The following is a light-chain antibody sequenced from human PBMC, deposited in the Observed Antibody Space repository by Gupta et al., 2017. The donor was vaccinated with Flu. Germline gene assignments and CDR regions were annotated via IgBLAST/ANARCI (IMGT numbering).Light chain of an antibody. Sequence: GTLSLSPGDRATLACRASQSVSNSYLAWYQHKPGQGPRLLIYGASRRATGIPDRFTGSGSGTDFTLIISRLEPEDSAVYYCQQYNRSPYTFGPGTKLEIK. CDR3: QQYNRSPYT. CDR1: QSVSNSY. V-gene: IGKV3-20*01. CDR2: GAS. J-gene: IGKJ2*01.